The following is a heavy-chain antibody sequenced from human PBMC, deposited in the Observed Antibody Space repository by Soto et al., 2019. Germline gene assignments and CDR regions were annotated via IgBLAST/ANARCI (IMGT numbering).Heavy chain of an antibody. J-gene: IGHJ6*03. Sequence: GGSLRLSCAASGFTFSSYSMNWVRQAPGKGLEWVSSISSSSSYIYYADSVKGRFTISRDNAKNSLYLQMNSLRAEDTAVYYCARDSHQLPPSYYYYYYMDVWGKGTTVTVSS. CDR1: GFTFSSYS. V-gene: IGHV3-21*01. CDR3: ARDSHQLPPSYYYYYYMDV. CDR2: ISSSSSYI. D-gene: IGHD2-2*01.